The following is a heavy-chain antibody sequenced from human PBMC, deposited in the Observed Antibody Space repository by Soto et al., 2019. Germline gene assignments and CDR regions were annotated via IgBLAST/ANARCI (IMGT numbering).Heavy chain of an antibody. Sequence: QVQLVESGGGLVKPGGSLRLSCAASGFTFSDYYMSWIRQAPGKGLEWVSYISSSSSYTNYADSVKGRFTISRDNAKKALDLQMNSLRAERTAVYYCARELEQWLNSTATFDLWGRGTLVTVSS. CDR1: GFTFSDYY. V-gene: IGHV3-11*06. D-gene: IGHD6-19*01. CDR2: ISSSSSYT. J-gene: IGHJ2*01. CDR3: ARELEQWLNSTATFDL.